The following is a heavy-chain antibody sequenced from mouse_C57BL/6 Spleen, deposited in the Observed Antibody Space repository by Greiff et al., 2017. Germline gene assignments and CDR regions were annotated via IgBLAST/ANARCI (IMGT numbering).Heavy chain of an antibody. D-gene: IGHD2-4*01. V-gene: IGHV1-55*01. Sequence: QVQLQQPGAALVKPGASVKLSCTASGYTFTRYWLTLLKQRPGPGLEWIGDISPGSGSTNYTEKFKSKATLTVDTSSSTAYMQRSSLTSEDSAVYYGARYYDDEGFAYWGQGTLVTVAA. CDR1: GYTFTRYW. CDR2: ISPGSGST. CDR3: ARYYDDEGFAY. J-gene: IGHJ3*01.